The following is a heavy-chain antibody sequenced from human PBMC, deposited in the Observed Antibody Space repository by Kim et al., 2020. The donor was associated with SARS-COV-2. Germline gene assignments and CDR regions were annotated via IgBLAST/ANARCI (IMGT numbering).Heavy chain of an antibody. CDR2: INPNSGGT. CDR1: GYTFTGYY. CDR3: ARGPLLLWFGESDYYFDY. Sequence: ASVKVSCKASGYTFTGYYMHWVRQAPGQGLEWMGRINPNSGGTNYAQKFQGRVTMTRDTSISTAYMELSRLRSDDTAVYYCARGPLLLWFGESDYYFDYWGQGTLVTVSS. D-gene: IGHD3-10*01. V-gene: IGHV1-2*06. J-gene: IGHJ4*02.